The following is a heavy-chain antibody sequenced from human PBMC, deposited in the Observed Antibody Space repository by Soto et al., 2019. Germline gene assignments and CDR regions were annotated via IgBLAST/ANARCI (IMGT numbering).Heavy chain of an antibody. CDR2: ISGSGDNT. CDR3: AKFSAASVYDISSAPDY. J-gene: IGHJ4*02. Sequence: EVQLLESGGGLVQPGGSLRLSCAASGFTFSSYVMSWVRQAPGKGLEWVSGISGSGDNTYYADSVKGRFTISRDNSKKLLHLQMNSLRAEDTAIYYCAKFSAASVYDISSAPDYWGQGTLVTVSS. D-gene: IGHD3-9*01. CDR1: GFTFSSYV. V-gene: IGHV3-23*01.